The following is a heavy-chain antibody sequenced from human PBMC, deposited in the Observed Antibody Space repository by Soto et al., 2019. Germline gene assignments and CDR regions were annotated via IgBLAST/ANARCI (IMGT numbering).Heavy chain of an antibody. CDR3: ARSRTGWYVFDY. Sequence: EVQLLESGGGLVQPGGSLRLSCAASEFTLSSYAMSWVRQAPGKGLEWVSLISSTAGTTVYADSVKGRFTISRDNSNNTVYVQRDSLGAEDTVVYYCARSRTGWYVFDYWGQGTLVTVAS. CDR2: ISSTAGTT. D-gene: IGHD6-19*01. CDR1: EFTLSSYA. V-gene: IGHV3-23*01. J-gene: IGHJ4*02.